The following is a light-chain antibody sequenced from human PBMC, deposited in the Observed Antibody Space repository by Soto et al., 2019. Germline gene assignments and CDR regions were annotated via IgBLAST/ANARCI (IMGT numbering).Light chain of an antibody. CDR1: SSDFGDYDY. Sequence: QSVLTQPASVSGSPGQSITISCTGTSSDFGDYDYVSWYLQHPGKVPKLMIYEVSNRPSGVSNRFSGSKSGNTASLTISGLQAEDEADYYCGTWDKSLSAGVFGGGTKLTVL. CDR2: EVS. V-gene: IGLV2-14*01. J-gene: IGLJ3*02. CDR3: GTWDKSLSAGV.